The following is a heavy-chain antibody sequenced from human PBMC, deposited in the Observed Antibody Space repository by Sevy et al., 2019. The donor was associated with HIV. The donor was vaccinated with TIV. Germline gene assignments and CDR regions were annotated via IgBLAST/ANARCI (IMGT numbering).Heavy chain of an antibody. V-gene: IGHV3-23*01. CDR3: AKRGNGWYDLDY. CDR2: VSSTRETE. Sequence: GGSLRLSCAASGFPFTSYAMDWVRQAPGKGLEWVSTVSSTRETEYYADSVKGRFTISRDHSKNTVFLQMNSLRGEDTAVYYCAKRGNGWYDLDYWGRGTLVAVSS. J-gene: IGHJ4*02. D-gene: IGHD6-19*01. CDR1: GFPFTSYA.